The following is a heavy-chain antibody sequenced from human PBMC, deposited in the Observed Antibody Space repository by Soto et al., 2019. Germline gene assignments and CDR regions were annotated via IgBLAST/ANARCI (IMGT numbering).Heavy chain of an antibody. CDR3: ASLDTARIQIAGY. V-gene: IGHV3-53*01. CDR2: IYSGGST. CDR1: GFSVTANY. Sequence: PGGSLRLSCEVSGFSVTANYMSWVRQAPGKGLEWVSVIYSGGSTYYIDSVKGRFSISRDISKNTLYLQMNSLTVEDTAIYYCASLDTARIQIAGYWGQGIQVTVSS. J-gene: IGHJ4*02. D-gene: IGHD5-18*01.